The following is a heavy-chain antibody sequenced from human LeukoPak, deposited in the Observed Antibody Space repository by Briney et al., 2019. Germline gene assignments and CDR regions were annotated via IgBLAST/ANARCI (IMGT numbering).Heavy chain of an antibody. J-gene: IGHJ4*02. CDR1: GFTFSSYA. V-gene: IGHV3-23*01. Sequence: GGSLRLSCAASGFTFSSYAMSWVRQAPGKGLEWVSAISGSGGSTYYADSVKGRFTISRDNSKNTLYLQMDSLRAEDTAVYYCASQLRYFDWSPDWWGQGTLVTVSS. CDR2: ISGSGGST. D-gene: IGHD3-9*01. CDR3: ASQLRYFDWSPDW.